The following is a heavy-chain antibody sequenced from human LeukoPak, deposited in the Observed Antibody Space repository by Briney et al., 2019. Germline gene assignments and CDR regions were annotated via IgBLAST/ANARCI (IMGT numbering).Heavy chain of an antibody. CDR2: INPSGGTT. CDR3: ARVHCSSTSCYAFDY. D-gene: IGHD2-2*01. Sequence: ASVKVSCKASGYTFTSYYMHWVRQAPGQGLEWMGIINPSGGTTNYAQKFQGRVTMTRDTSTSTVYMELTSLRSEDTAVYYCARVHCSSTSCYAFDYWGQGTLVTVSS. V-gene: IGHV1-46*01. CDR1: GYTFTSYY. J-gene: IGHJ4*02.